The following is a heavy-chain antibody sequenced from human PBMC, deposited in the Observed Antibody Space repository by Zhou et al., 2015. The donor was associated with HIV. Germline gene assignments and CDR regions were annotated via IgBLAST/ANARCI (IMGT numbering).Heavy chain of an antibody. CDR1: GGSFSTNA. D-gene: IGHD3-3*01. V-gene: IGHV1-69*01. Sequence: QVHLVQSGAEVKRPGSSVKVSCKASGGSFSTNAINWVRQAPGQGLEWMGGIIPLYGTPKYPQKFQGRVTIAADESTTTGYLELRSLRSEDTAVYYCARRGDYDFWSGRRPPYYYYMDVWGKGTTVTVSS. CDR2: IIPLYGTP. J-gene: IGHJ6*03. CDR3: ARRGDYDFWSGRRPPYYYYMDV.